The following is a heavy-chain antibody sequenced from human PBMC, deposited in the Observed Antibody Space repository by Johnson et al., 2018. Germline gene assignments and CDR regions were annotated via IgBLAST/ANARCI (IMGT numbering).Heavy chain of an antibody. CDR1: GFTFGGYS. J-gene: IGHJ3*01. V-gene: IGHV3-48*01. Sequence: VQLVESGGGLVKPGGSLRLSCAASGFTFGGYSMNWVRQAPGKGLEWISFISLSVDTIYYADSVKGRFIISRDNAKNALYLQMKSLRVEDTALYYCARDLERYGDTDAFGVWGQGTMVTVSS. D-gene: IGHD4-17*01. CDR2: ISLSVDTI. CDR3: ARDLERYGDTDAFGV.